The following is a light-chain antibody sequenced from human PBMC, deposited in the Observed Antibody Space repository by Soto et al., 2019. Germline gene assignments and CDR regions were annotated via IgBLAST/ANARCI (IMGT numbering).Light chain of an antibody. CDR2: LEGSGSY. Sequence: QAVVTQSSSASASLGSSVKLTCTLSSGHSSYIIAWHQQQPGKAPRYLMKLEGSGSYNKGSGVPDRFSGSSSGADRYLTISNPQAEDGADYYCETWDRNSRVFGGGTKLPVL. J-gene: IGLJ3*02. CDR3: ETWDRNSRV. CDR1: SGHSSYI. V-gene: IGLV4-60*03.